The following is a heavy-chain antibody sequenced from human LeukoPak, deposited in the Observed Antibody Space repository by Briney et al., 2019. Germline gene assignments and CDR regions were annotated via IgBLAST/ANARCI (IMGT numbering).Heavy chain of an antibody. Sequence: GGSLRLSCAASGFTFSSYSMNWVRQAPGKGLEWVSSISSSSSYIYYADSVKGRFTISRDDSMNTLYLQMNSLRAEDTALYYCAKGGPTGDLRSPGRDWWGQGTLVTVSS. J-gene: IGHJ4*02. CDR2: ISSSSSYI. V-gene: IGHV3-21*04. D-gene: IGHD7-27*01. CDR1: GFTFSSYS. CDR3: AKGGPTGDLRSPGRDW.